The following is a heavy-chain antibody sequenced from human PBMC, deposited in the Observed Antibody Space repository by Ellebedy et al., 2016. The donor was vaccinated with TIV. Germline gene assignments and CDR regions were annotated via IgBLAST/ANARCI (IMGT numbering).Heavy chain of an antibody. CDR2: ISAYNGDT. V-gene: IGHV1-18*01. D-gene: IGHD1-14*01. Sequence: ASVKVSCXASGYTFTSYGISWVRQAPGQGLEWMGWISAYNGDTNYAQKFQGRVTMTTDTSTSTAYMELRSLRSDDTAFYYCARDRIDYYYNGMDLWGQGTTVTVSS. CDR1: GYTFTSYG. CDR3: ARDRIDYYYNGMDL. J-gene: IGHJ6*02.